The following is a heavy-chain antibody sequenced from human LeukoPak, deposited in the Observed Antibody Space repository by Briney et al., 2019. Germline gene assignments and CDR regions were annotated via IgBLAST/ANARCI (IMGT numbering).Heavy chain of an antibody. J-gene: IGHJ6*02. D-gene: IGHD5-18*01. CDR2: INHSGST. CDR1: GGTFSGYY. CDR3: ARGRVSYGSYYYGMDV. V-gene: IGHV4-34*01. Sequence: KPSETLSLTCAVYGGTFSGYYWSWIRQPPGKGLEWIGEINHSGSTNYNPSLKSRVTISVDTSKNQFSLKLSSVTAADTAVYYCARGRVSYGSYYYGMDVWGQGTTVTVSS.